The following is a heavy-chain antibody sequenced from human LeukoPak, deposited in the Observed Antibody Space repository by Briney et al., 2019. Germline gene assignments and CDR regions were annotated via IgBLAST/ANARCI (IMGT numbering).Heavy chain of an antibody. Sequence: AAVKVSCKASGYTFTSYGISGVRQARGQGLEGVGWISAYNGNTNYAQKLQGRVTMTTDTSTSTAYMELRSLRSDDTAVYYCAREELREMATLYWGQGTLVTVSS. CDR1: GYTFTSYG. CDR3: AREELREMATLY. V-gene: IGHV1-18*01. J-gene: IGHJ4*02. D-gene: IGHD5-24*01. CDR2: ISAYNGNT.